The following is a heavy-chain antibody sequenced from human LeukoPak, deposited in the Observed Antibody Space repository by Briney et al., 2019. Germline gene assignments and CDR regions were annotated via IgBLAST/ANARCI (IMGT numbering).Heavy chain of an antibody. V-gene: IGHV1-2*02. CDR3: ARVPYVDTAMVTRFDY. Sequence: GASVKVSCKASGYTFTGYYMHWVRQAPGQGLEWMGWINPNSGGTNYAQKFQGRVTMTRDTSISTAYMELSRLRSDDTAVYYCARVPYVDTAMVTRFDYWGQGTLVTVSS. J-gene: IGHJ4*02. D-gene: IGHD5-18*01. CDR1: GYTFTGYY. CDR2: INPNSGGT.